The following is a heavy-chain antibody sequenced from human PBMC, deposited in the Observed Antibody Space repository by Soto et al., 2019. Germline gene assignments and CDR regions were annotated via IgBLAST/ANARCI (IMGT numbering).Heavy chain of an antibody. V-gene: IGHV1-18*01. J-gene: IGHJ6*02. Sequence: QVQLVQSGAEVKKPVASVKVSCKASGYTFTSYGISWVRQAPGQGLEWMGWISAYNGNTNYAQKLQGRVTMTTDTSTSTAYMELRSLRSDDTAVYYCAREPQSELWYYYYGMDVWGQGTTVTVSS. CDR3: AREPQSELWYYYYGMDV. CDR2: ISAYNGNT. D-gene: IGHD1-7*01. CDR1: GYTFTSYG.